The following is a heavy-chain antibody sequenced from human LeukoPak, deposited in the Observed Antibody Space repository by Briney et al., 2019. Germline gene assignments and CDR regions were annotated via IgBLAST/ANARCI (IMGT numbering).Heavy chain of an antibody. D-gene: IGHD6-13*01. CDR3: ARIRGAAAGPTNWFDP. J-gene: IGHJ5*02. Sequence: SVKVSCKASGGTFSSYAISWMRQAPGQGLEWMGGIIPIFGTANYAQKFQGRVTITTDESTSTAYMELSSLRSADTAVYYCARIRGAAAGPTNWFDPWGQGTLVTVSS. CDR1: GGTFSSYA. V-gene: IGHV1-69*05. CDR2: IIPIFGTA.